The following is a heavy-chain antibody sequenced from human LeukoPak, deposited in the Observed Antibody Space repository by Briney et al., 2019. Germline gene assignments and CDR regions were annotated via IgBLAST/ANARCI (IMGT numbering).Heavy chain of an antibody. CDR1: GGSISSGGFY. D-gene: IGHD3-10*01. Sequence: SQTLSLTCTVSGGSISSGGFYWSWIRHPPGQGLEWIGYIYHSGTSYYNPSLKSRLSMSVDTSENQFSLNLNSVTAADTAVYYCARDGDYHASGSVFFDFWGQGILVTVSS. J-gene: IGHJ4*02. CDR2: IYHSGTS. CDR3: ARDGDYHASGSVFFDF. V-gene: IGHV4-31*03.